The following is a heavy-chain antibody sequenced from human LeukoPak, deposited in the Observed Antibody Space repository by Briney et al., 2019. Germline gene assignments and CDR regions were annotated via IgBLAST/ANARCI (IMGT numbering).Heavy chain of an antibody. CDR1: GGTFSSYA. CDR2: IIPIFGTA. J-gene: IGHJ4*02. V-gene: IGHV1-69*05. D-gene: IGHD1-26*01. Sequence: SVKVSCKASGGTFSSYAISWVRQAPGQGLEWMGRIIPIFGTANYAQKFQGRVTITTDESTSTAYMELSSLRSEDTAVYYCAREPIVGATTEFYFDYWGQGTLVTVSS. CDR3: AREPIVGATTEFYFDY.